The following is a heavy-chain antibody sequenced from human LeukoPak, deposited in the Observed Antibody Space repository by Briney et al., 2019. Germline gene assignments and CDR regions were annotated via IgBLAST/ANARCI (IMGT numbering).Heavy chain of an antibody. V-gene: IGHV1-69*04. CDR3: ARDRGRIAVAGDY. CDR2: IIPILGIA. Sequence: ASVKVSCKASGYTFTSYGISWVRQAPGQGLEWMGRIIPILGIANYAQKFQGRVTITADKSTSTAYMELSSLRSEDTAVYYCARDRGRIAVAGDYWGQGTLVTVSS. J-gene: IGHJ4*02. D-gene: IGHD6-19*01. CDR1: GYTFTSYG.